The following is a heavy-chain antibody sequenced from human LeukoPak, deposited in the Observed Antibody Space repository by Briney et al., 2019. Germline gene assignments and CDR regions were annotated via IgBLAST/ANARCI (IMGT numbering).Heavy chain of an antibody. CDR3: ARDRYYVPDY. D-gene: IGHD3-10*02. J-gene: IGHJ4*02. V-gene: IGHV3-21*06. Sequence: GGSLRLSCAGSGFLFNSYIMNWVRQTPGKGLEWVASITSSCSHIYYGDSVDGRFTISRDNAKNSLFLQMNSLRVEDTAVYYCARDRYYVPDYWGQGTLVTVSS. CDR1: GFLFNSYI. CDR2: ITSSCSHI.